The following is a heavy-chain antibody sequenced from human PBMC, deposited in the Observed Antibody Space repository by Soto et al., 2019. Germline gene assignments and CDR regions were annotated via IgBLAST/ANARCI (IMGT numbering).Heavy chain of an antibody. D-gene: IGHD2-2*01. J-gene: IGHJ6*02. Sequence: PSETLSLTCTVSGGSISSSSYYWGGIRQPPGKGLEWIGSIYYSGSTYYNPSLKSRVTISVDTSKNQFSLKLSSVTAADTAVYYCARTLGYCSSTSCRMHYYCYYGMDVWGQGTTVTISS. CDR2: IYYSGST. CDR3: ARTLGYCSSTSCRMHYYCYYGMDV. V-gene: IGHV4-39*01. CDR1: GGSISSSSYY.